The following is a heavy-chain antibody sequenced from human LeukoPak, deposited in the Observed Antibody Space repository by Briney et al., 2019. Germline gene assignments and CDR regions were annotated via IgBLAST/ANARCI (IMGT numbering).Heavy chain of an antibody. V-gene: IGHV3-11*05. CDR3: ARDRYDILTGYYDVWYFDY. J-gene: IGHJ4*02. D-gene: IGHD3-9*01. Sequence: PGGSLRLSCAASGFTFNDYYMSWIRQAPGKGLEWVSYISSSSSYTNYADSVKGRFTISRDNAKNSLYLQMNSLRAEDTAVYYCARDRYDILTGYYDVWYFDYWGQGTLVTVSS. CDR2: ISSSSSYT. CDR1: GFTFNDYY.